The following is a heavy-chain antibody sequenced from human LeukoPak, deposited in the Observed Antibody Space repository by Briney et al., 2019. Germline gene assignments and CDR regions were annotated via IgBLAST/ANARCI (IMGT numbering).Heavy chain of an antibody. J-gene: IGHJ5*02. Sequence: SETLSLTCTVSGGSISSHYWSWIRQPPGKGLEWIGYIYYSGSTNYNPSLKSRVTISVDTSKSQFSLKLSSVTAADTAVYYCARTLYDYVWGSNWFDPWGQRTLVTVSS. D-gene: IGHD3-16*01. CDR2: IYYSGST. CDR1: GGSISSHY. V-gene: IGHV4-59*11. CDR3: ARTLYDYVWGSNWFDP.